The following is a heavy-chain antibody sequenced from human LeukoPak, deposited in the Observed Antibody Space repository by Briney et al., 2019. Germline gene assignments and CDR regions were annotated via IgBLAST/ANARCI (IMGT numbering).Heavy chain of an antibody. Sequence: GGSLRLSCAASGFTFSSYAMHWVRQAPGKGLEWVAVISYDGSNNYYADSVKGRFTMSRDNSKNTLYLQMNSLRPEDTAVYYCAKDPRDHSYGWSWRYFDYWGQGTLVTVSS. CDR3: AKDPRDHSYGWSWRYFDY. CDR2: ISYDGSNN. V-gene: IGHV3-30*04. D-gene: IGHD5-18*01. J-gene: IGHJ4*02. CDR1: GFTFSSYA.